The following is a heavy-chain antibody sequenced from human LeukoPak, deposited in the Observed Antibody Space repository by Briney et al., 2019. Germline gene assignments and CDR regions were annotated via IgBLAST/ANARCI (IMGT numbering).Heavy chain of an antibody. V-gene: IGHV4-30-4*01. Sequence: SETLSLTCTVSGGSISSGDYYWSWIRQPPGKGLEWIGYIYYSGSIYYNPSLKSRVTISVDTSKNQFSLKLSSVTAADTAVYSCARQIYDGSGYYGNYIDYWGQGTLVTVSS. CDR1: GGSISSGDYY. D-gene: IGHD3-22*01. J-gene: IGHJ4*02. CDR3: ARQIYDGSGYYGNYIDY. CDR2: IYYSGSI.